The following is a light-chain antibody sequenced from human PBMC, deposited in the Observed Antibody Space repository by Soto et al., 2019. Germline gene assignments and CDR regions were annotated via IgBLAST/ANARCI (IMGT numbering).Light chain of an antibody. Sequence: DVQMTQSPSTLSASVGDRDTITCRASQSVTSWLAWYQQKPGKAPKVLIYDASSLESGVPSRFSGSGSGTEFTLTISSQHPDDFATHYCNHYNSYPGTFGPGTKVEIK. V-gene: IGKV1-5*01. J-gene: IGKJ1*01. CDR1: QSVTSW. CDR3: NHYNSYPGT. CDR2: DAS.